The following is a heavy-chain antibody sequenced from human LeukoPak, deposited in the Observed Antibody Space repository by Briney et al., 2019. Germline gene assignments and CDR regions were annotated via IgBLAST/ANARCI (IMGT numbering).Heavy chain of an antibody. CDR1: GFTFRSYA. J-gene: IGHJ6*02. Sequence: GGSLRLSCAASGFTFRSYAKSWGRQAPGKGLEVVSTITDCGSGTYYADSVKGRFTISRDNSKNTLYLQMNSLRAEDTAVYYCAKAYGYSSSWTSNYYFYGLDVWGQGTTVTVSS. CDR2: ITDCGSGT. CDR3: AKAYGYSSSWTSNYYFYGLDV. V-gene: IGHV3-23*01. D-gene: IGHD6-13*01.